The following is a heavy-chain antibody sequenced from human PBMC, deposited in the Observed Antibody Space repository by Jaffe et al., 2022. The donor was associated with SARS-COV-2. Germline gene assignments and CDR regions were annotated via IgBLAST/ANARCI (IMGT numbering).Heavy chain of an antibody. CDR3: AKSPWDTAMAYFDY. V-gene: IGHV3-30*18. CDR1: GFTFSSYG. CDR2: ISYDGSNK. Sequence: QVQLVESGGGVVQPGRSLRLSCAASGFTFSSYGMHWVRQAPGKGLEWVAVISYDGSNKYYADSVKGRFTISRDNSKNTLYLQMNSLRAEDTAVYYCAKSPWDTAMAYFDYWGQGTLVTVSS. D-gene: IGHD5-18*01. J-gene: IGHJ4*02.